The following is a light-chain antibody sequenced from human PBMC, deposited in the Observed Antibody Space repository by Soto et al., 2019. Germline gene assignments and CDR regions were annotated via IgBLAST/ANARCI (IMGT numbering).Light chain of an antibody. J-gene: IGKJ1*01. V-gene: IGKV1-5*01. CDR3: QHYGGMWT. Sequence: DIQLTQSPSFLSASVGDRVAITCRASQSITNRLAWYQLKPGKAPKVLIYDALNLESGVPSRFSGSGYGTEFTLTIRSLQPDDFATYCCQHYGGMWTFGQGTRWIS. CDR1: QSITNR. CDR2: DAL.